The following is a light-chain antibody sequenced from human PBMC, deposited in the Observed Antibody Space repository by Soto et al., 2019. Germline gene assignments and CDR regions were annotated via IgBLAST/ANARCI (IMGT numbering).Light chain of an antibody. Sequence: QSALAQPASVSGSPGQSIAISCTGTSSDVGGYDYVSWYQQHPGKAPKLIIYDVSNRPSGISNRFSGSKSGNTASLTISGLQTEDEAGYYCSSYTSSNTLVYVFGTGTKVTVL. CDR1: SSDVGGYDY. V-gene: IGLV2-14*01. CDR3: SSYTSSNTLVYV. CDR2: DVS. J-gene: IGLJ1*01.